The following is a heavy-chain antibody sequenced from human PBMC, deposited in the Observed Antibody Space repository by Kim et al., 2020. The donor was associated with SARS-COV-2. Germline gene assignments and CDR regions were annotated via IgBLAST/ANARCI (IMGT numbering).Heavy chain of an antibody. V-gene: IGHV3-33*01. J-gene: IGHJ6*02. D-gene: IGHD5-18*01. CDR2: IWYDGSNK. Sequence: GGSLRLSCAASGFTFSSYGMHWVRQAPGKGLEWVAVIWYDGSNKYYADSVKGRFTISRDNSKNTLYLQMNSLRAEDTAVYYCARDREYSYGVYYYYYGMDVWGQGTTVTVSS. CDR1: GFTFSSYG. CDR3: ARDREYSYGVYYYYYGMDV.